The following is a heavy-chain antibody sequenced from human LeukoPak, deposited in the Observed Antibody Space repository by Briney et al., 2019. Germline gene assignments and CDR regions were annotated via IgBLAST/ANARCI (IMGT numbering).Heavy chain of an antibody. V-gene: IGHV4-59*12. Sequence: PSETLSLTCTVSGDSISSYYWSWIRQPPGKGLEWIGYISYTGSTNYNPSLKSRVTISVDTSKNQFSLKLSSVTAADTAVYYCARALSLGYGSGSYWELDYMDVWGKGTTVTISS. CDR2: ISYTGST. CDR3: ARALSLGYGSGSYWELDYMDV. CDR1: GDSISSYY. J-gene: IGHJ6*03. D-gene: IGHD3-10*01.